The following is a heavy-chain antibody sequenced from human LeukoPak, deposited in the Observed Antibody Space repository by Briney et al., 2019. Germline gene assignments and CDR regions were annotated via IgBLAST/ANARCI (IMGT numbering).Heavy chain of an antibody. V-gene: IGHV4-4*07. CDR2: IYTSGST. J-gene: IGHJ3*02. CDR3: ARVDQYSGSFAPDAFDI. Sequence: PSETLSLTCTVSGGSISSYYWSWIRQPAGKGLEWIGRIYTSGSTNYNPSLKSRVTMSVDTSKNQFSLKLSSVTAADTAVYYCARVDQYSGSFAPDAFDIWGQGTMVTVSS. D-gene: IGHD1-26*01. CDR1: GGSISSYY.